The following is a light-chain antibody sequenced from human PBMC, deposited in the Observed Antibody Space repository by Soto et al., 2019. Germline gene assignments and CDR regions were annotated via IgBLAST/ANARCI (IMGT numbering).Light chain of an antibody. V-gene: IGKV1-12*01. CDR2: AAS. J-gene: IGKJ5*01. CDR3: QQANSFPIT. Sequence: DIQMTQSPSSVSASVGDRVTITCRASQDISSWLAWYQQRPGKAPNLLISAASTLQSGVPSRFSGGGSGTEFTLTLSSLQPEDSATYFCQQANSFPITFGQGTRLEIK. CDR1: QDISSW.